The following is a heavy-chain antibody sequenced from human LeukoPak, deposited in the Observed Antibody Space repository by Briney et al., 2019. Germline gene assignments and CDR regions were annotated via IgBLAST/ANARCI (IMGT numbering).Heavy chain of an antibody. J-gene: IGHJ4*02. CDR1: GYSFTSYG. D-gene: IGHD3-3*02. Sequence: GESLQISCKGSGYSFTSYGIGWVRQLPGKGLEWMGIIYPGDSDTRYSPSSQGQVTISADKSISTAYLQWSSLKASDTAMYYCARRSAFEGILDYWGQGTLVTVSS. CDR2: IYPGDSDT. V-gene: IGHV5-51*01. CDR3: ARRSAFEGILDY.